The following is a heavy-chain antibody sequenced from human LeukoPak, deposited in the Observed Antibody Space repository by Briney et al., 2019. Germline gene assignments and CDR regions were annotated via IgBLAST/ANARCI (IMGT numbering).Heavy chain of an antibody. D-gene: IGHD3-22*01. V-gene: IGHV3-21*04. CDR1: GFTFSSYS. Sequence: GGSLRLSCAASGFTFSSYSMNWVRQAPGKGLEWVSSISSSSSYIYYADSVKGRFTISRDNAKNSLYLQMNSLRAEDMALYYCAKDITPYYYDSSGSEVVGAFDIWGQGTMVTVSS. CDR3: AKDITPYYYDSSGSEVVGAFDI. CDR2: ISSSSSYI. J-gene: IGHJ3*02.